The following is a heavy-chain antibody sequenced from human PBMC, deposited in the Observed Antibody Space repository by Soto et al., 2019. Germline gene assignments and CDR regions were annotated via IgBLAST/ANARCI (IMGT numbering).Heavy chain of an antibody. CDR2: IIPIFGTA. J-gene: IGHJ6*02. Sequence: QVQLVQSGAEVKKPGSSVKVSCKASGGTFSSEAISWVRQAPGQGLEWMGGIIPIFGTANYAQKFQGRVTITADESTSTAYMELSSLRSEDTAVYYCARKIERIAAAGTGYYYGMDVWGQWTTVTVSS. D-gene: IGHD6-13*01. CDR1: GGTFSSEA. V-gene: IGHV1-69*01. CDR3: ARKIERIAAAGTGYYYGMDV.